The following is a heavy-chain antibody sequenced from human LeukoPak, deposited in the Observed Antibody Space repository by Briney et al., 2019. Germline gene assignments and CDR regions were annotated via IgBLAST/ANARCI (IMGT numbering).Heavy chain of an antibody. CDR3: AKGLSYDTSTHFDY. V-gene: IGHV3-30*18. Sequence: GGSLRLSCAASGFTFSSYGMHWVRQAPGKGLEWVAVISYDGSNKYYADSVKGRFTISRDNAKNSLYLQMNSLRAEDMALYYCAKGLSYDTSTHFDYWGQGTLVTVSS. D-gene: IGHD3-22*01. CDR1: GFTFSSYG. CDR2: ISYDGSNK. J-gene: IGHJ4*02.